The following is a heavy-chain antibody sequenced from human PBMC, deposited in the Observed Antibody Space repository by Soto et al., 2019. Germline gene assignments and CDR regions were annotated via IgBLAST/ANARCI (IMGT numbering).Heavy chain of an antibody. Sequence: GGSLRLSCAASGFPFNSYAMSWVRQAPGKGLEWVSAISGSGGSTYYADSVKGRFTISRDNSKNTLYLQMNSLRAEDTAVDYCAKRPVLRYFIYWGQGTLVTVSS. J-gene: IGHJ4*02. CDR2: ISGSGGST. CDR1: GFPFNSYA. CDR3: AKRPVLRYFIY. V-gene: IGHV3-23*01. D-gene: IGHD3-9*01.